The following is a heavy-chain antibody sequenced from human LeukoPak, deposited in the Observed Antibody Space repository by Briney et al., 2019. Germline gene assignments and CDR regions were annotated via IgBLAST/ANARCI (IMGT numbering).Heavy chain of an antibody. D-gene: IGHD3-22*01. CDR1: GYTFTRYG. CDR3: ARSLHYYYNSGLFIQH. Sequence: LRASVKVSCKASGYTFTRYGITWVRQAPGQGPEWMGWISANNGNTNYAQKLQGTVTMTTDTSTNTAYRKLRSLRSDDTAVDYCARSLHYYYNSGLFIQHWGQGTLVTVSS. CDR2: ISANNGNT. J-gene: IGHJ1*01. V-gene: IGHV1-18*01.